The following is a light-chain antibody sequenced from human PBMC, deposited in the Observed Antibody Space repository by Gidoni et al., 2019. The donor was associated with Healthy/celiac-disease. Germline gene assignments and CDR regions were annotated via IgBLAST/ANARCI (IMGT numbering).Light chain of an antibody. V-gene: IGLV2-23*03. J-gene: IGLJ2*01. CDR1: SSDVGSYNL. CDR2: EGS. CDR3: CSYAGSSTLVV. Sequence: GQSITISCTGTSSDVGSYNLVSWYQQHPGKAPKLMIYEGSKRPSGVSNRFSGSKSGNTASLTISGLQAEDEADYYCCSYAGSSTLVVFGGGTKLT.